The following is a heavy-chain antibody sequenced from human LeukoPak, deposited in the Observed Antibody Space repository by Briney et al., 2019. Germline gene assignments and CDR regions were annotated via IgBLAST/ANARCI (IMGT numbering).Heavy chain of an antibody. V-gene: IGHV4-4*02. CDR3: ATLRTRITATFDY. D-gene: IGHD1-7*01. Sequence: SETLSLTCAVSGGSISSSNWWSWVRQPPGKGLEWVGEIYHSGSTNYNPSLKSRVTISVDKSKNQFSLKLSSVTAADTAVYYCATLRTRITATFDYWGQGTLVTVSS. J-gene: IGHJ4*02. CDR1: GGSISSSNW. CDR2: IYHSGST.